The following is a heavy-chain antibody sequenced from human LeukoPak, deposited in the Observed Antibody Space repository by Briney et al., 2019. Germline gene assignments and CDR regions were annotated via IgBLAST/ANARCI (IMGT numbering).Heavy chain of an antibody. V-gene: IGHV3-43*01. CDR3: AKDRTRWTLDY. CDR2: ISWDGGST. CDR1: GFTFDDYT. Sequence: GGSLRLSCSASGFTFDDYTMHWVRQAPGKGLEWVSLISWDGGSTYYADSVKGRFTISRDNSKNSLYLQMNSLRTEDTALYYCAKDRTRWTLDYWGQGTLVTVSS. D-gene: IGHD2-15*01. J-gene: IGHJ4*02.